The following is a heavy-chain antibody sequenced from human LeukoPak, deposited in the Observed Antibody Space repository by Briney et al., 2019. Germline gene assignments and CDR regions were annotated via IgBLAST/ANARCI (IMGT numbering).Heavy chain of an antibody. D-gene: IGHD3-22*01. J-gene: IGHJ4*02. V-gene: IGHV1-24*01. CDR3: ATNYYDSSGLDY. CDR1: GYTLTELS. CDR2: FDPEDGET. Sequence: ASVKVSCKVSGYTLTELSMHWVRQAPGKGLEWMGGFDPEDGETIYAQKFQGRVTITEDTSTDTAYMELSSLRSEGTAVYYCATNYYDSSGLDYWGQGTLVTVSS.